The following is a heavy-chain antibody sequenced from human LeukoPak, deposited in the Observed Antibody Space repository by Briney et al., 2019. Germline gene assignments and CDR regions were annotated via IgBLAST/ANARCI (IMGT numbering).Heavy chain of an antibody. CDR2: ISYDGSNK. D-gene: IGHD3-10*01. J-gene: IGHJ4*02. Sequence: PGGSLRLSCAASGFTFSSYAMHWVRQAPGKGLEWVAVISYDGSNKYYADSVKGRFTISRDNSKNTLYLQMNSLRAEDTAVYYSAKDPGYGSGRTSAFDYWGQGTLVTVSS. CDR3: AKDPGYGSGRTSAFDY. V-gene: IGHV3-30*04. CDR1: GFTFSSYA.